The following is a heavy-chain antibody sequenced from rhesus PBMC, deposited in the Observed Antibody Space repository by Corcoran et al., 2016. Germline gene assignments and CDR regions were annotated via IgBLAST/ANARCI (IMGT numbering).Heavy chain of an antibody. Sequence: QVQLQQWGEGLVKPSETLSLTCAVYGGSISSNYWSWIRQPPGKGLEWIGRIRSGWSTNYNPSLKSRSTISIVRSKNQFSMKLSSVTAADTAVYYCARGLEPSWGYWYFDLWGPGTPITISS. CDR3: ARGLEPSWGYWYFDL. CDR2: IRSGWST. CDR1: GGSISSNY. V-gene: IGHV4-160*01. D-gene: IGHD1-1*01. J-gene: IGHJ2*01.